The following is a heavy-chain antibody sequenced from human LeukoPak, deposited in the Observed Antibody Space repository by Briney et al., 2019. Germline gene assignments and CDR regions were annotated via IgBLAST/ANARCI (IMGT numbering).Heavy chain of an antibody. CDR3: ARVGCSGGSCYPTWGYYFDY. Sequence: GGSLRLSCAASGFTFSDYYMSWLRQAPGKGLEWVSYISSSGSTIYYADSVKGRFTISRDNAKNSLYLQMNSLRAEDTAVYYCARVGCSGGSCYPTWGYYFDYWGQGTLVTVSS. D-gene: IGHD2-15*01. CDR2: ISSSGSTI. V-gene: IGHV3-11*01. J-gene: IGHJ4*02. CDR1: GFTFSDYY.